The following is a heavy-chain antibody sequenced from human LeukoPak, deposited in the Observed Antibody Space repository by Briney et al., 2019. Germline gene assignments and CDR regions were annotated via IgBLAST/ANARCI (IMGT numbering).Heavy chain of an antibody. D-gene: IGHD3/OR15-3a*01. V-gene: IGHV1-69*06. CDR2: IIPIFGPA. CDR1: RGTLRKYG. Sequence: ASVKVSCQAPRGTLRKYGISWLRQAPGQGLEWMGRIIPIFGPALYAPQFKGRVTITADTSTETAYVEVTSLISEDTAVYFCATDPDSDFWTGYYWDSWGQGTLVTVSS. CDR3: ATDPDSDFWTGYYWDS. J-gene: IGHJ4*02.